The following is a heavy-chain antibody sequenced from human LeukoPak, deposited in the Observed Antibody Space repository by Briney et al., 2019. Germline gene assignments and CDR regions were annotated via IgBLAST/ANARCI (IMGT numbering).Heavy chain of an antibody. D-gene: IGHD3-10*01. V-gene: IGHV3-23*01. CDR3: AKVAFGELLPYDY. CDR1: GFTFTTYA. Sequence: PGESLRLSCAASGFTFTTYAMSWVRQAPGKGLEWVSTISGSGGSTYYADSVKGRFTISRDNSKSTLYLQMNSLRAEDTAVYYCAKVAFGELLPYDYWGQGTLVTVSS. J-gene: IGHJ4*02. CDR2: ISGSGGST.